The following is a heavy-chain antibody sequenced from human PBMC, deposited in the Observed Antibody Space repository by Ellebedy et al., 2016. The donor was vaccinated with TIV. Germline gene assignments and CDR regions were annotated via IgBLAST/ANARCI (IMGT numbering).Heavy chain of an antibody. D-gene: IGHD6-19*01. V-gene: IGHV1-3*04. Sequence: AASVKVSCKASGYNFNTNALNWVRQAPGQGPEWMGWINTDNGNTKYSRKFQDRVTITRDTSASTVYMELTSVTSEDTAVYICARGIGSGWRMPFDYWGQGTLVTVSA. CDR2: INTDNGNT. CDR1: GYNFNTNA. CDR3: ARGIGSGWRMPFDY. J-gene: IGHJ4*02.